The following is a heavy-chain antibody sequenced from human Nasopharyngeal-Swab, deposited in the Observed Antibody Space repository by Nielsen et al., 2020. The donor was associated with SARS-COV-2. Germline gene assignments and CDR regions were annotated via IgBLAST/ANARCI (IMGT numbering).Heavy chain of an antibody. CDR2: IGDKDHNYAT. CDR1: GFIFSASA. Sequence: GESLRLSCAASGFIFSASAIHWIRQASGKGLEWVGRIGDKDHNYATTYGASVQGRFTISRDDSKNTAFLQMDSLKTDDSALYYCTTDFYFDYWGQGILVTVSS. V-gene: IGHV3-73*01. J-gene: IGHJ4*02. CDR3: TTDFYFDY.